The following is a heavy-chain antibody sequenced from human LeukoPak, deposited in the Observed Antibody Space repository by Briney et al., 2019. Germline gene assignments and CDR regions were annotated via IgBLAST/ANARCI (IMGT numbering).Heavy chain of an antibody. D-gene: IGHD3-10*01. Sequence: GGSLRLSCAASGFTFSTYAMAWVRQAPGKELEWVSAISATGASTYYADSVKGRFTISRDNSENTLHLEMNSLRAEDTAVYYCVKVMYLYGSGTYYGFDPWGQGTLVTVSS. CDR3: VKVMYLYGSGTYYGFDP. V-gene: IGHV3-23*01. CDR1: GFTFSTYA. J-gene: IGHJ5*02. CDR2: ISATGAST.